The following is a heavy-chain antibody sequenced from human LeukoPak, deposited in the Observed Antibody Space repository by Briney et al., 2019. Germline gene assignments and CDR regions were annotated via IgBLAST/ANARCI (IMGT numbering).Heavy chain of an antibody. CDR2: ISSSGSTI. Sequence: GGSLRLSCAASGFTFSSYEMNWVRQAPGKGLEWVSYISSSGSTICYADSVKGRFTISRDNAKNSLYLQMNSLRAEDTAVYYCARDRAAPRAYYYYGMDVWGQGTTVTVSS. V-gene: IGHV3-48*03. D-gene: IGHD6-6*01. CDR1: GFTFSSYE. CDR3: ARDRAAPRAYYYYGMDV. J-gene: IGHJ6*02.